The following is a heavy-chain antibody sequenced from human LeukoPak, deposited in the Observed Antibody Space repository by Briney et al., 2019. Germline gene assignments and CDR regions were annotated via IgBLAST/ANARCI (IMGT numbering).Heavy chain of an antibody. J-gene: IGHJ4*02. CDR2: IYSSGTT. CDR1: GDSINTDY. Sequence: SETLSLTCSVSGDSINTDYWSWIRQPAGKGPEWIGRIYSSGTTNYNPSLKSRATMSLDKSKNQFSLKLTSVTAADTAVYYCARADSSSAYTAFDSWGQGTLVTVSS. V-gene: IGHV4-4*07. D-gene: IGHD2-2*01. CDR3: ARADSSSAYTAFDS.